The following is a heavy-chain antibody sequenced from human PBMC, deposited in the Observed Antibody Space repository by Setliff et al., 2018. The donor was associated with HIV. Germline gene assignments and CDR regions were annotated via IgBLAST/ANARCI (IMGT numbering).Heavy chain of an antibody. D-gene: IGHD3-22*01. CDR1: GGSISSGSYY. J-gene: IGHJ5*02. CDR3: ARSYYYDSSGYSSRYWFDP. V-gene: IGHV4-61*02. CDR2: IYTSGST. Sequence: SETLSLTCTVSGGSISSGSYYWSWIRQPAGKGLEWIGRIYTSGSTNYNPSLKSRVTISVDTSRNQFSLKLSSVTAADTAVYYCARSYYYDSSGYSSRYWFDPWGQGTLVTVPQ.